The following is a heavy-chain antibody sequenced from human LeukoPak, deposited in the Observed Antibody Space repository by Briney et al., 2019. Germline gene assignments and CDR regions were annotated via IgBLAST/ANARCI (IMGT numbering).Heavy chain of an antibody. D-gene: IGHD2-2*03. CDR3: AMDLQGDAFDI. Sequence: GGSLRLSCAASGFTFSSYSMNWVRQAPGKGLEWVSAISGSGGSTYYADSVKGRFTISRDNSKNTLYLQMNSLRAEDTAVYYCAMDLQGDAFDIWGQGTMVTVSS. V-gene: IGHV3-23*01. CDR1: GFTFSSYS. J-gene: IGHJ3*02. CDR2: ISGSGGST.